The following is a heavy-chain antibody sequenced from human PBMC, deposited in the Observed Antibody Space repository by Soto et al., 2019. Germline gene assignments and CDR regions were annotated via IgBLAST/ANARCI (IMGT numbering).Heavy chain of an antibody. J-gene: IGHJ4*02. CDR2: VHHSGIT. Sequence: QVQLQESGPGLVKPSETLSLTCTVSGGSISGYYWIWIRQPPGKRLEWIGYVHHSGITDSNPSLKSRVTISLDTSKSQFSLMLNSVTAADTAVYYCARGLYGATYYFDYWGQGALVTVSS. CDR3: ARGLYGATYYFDY. CDR1: GGSISGYY. V-gene: IGHV4-59*01. D-gene: IGHD3-10*01.